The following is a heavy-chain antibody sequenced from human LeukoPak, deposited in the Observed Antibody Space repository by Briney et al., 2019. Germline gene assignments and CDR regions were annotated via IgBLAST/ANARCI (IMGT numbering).Heavy chain of an antibody. CDR1: GFTFSSYW. D-gene: IGHD6-13*01. Sequence: GGSLRLSCAASGFTFSSYWMSWVRQAPGKGLEWVSSISSSSSYIYYADSVKGRFTISRDNAKNSLYLQMNSLRAEDTAVYYCARDAYSSSWYGAFDIWGQGTMVTVSS. CDR2: ISSSSSYI. CDR3: ARDAYSSSWYGAFDI. J-gene: IGHJ3*02. V-gene: IGHV3-21*01.